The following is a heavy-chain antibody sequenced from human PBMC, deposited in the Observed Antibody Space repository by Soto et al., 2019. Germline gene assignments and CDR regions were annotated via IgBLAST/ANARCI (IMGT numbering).Heavy chain of an antibody. CDR3: SSPRNYFGSKDHLQYYNGMDV. D-gene: IGHD3-10*01. J-gene: IGHJ6*02. V-gene: IGHV3-73*01. Sequence: VGSLRLSCEASGFTFSGSAIHWVRQASGKGLEWVGRIRTKANSYATAYAASVKGRFTISRDDSKNTAYLEMNSLKTEDAAVYYCSSPRNYFGSKDHLQYYNGMDVWGQGTTVTVSS. CDR1: GFTFSGSA. CDR2: IRTKANSYAT.